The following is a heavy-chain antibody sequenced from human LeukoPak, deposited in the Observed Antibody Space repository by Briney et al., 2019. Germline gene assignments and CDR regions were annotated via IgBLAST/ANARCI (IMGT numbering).Heavy chain of an antibody. Sequence: SETLSLTCTVSGGSISSSSYYWGWLRQPPGKGLEWIGSIYYSGSTYYNPSLKSRVTISVDTSKNHFSLKLSSVTAADEAVYYCAGEAGGGDIVVVPAAPWDYWGQGTLVTVSS. CDR1: GGSISSSSYY. CDR3: AGEAGGGDIVVVPAAPWDY. V-gene: IGHV4-39*07. J-gene: IGHJ4*02. D-gene: IGHD2-2*01. CDR2: IYYSGST.